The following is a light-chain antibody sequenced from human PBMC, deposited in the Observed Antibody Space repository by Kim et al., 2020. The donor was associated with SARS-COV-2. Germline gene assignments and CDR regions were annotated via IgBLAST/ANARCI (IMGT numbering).Light chain of an antibody. CDR3: NSRDNSDDPFA. Sequence: SSELTQDPAVSVALGQTVRITCQGDSLRSYYANWYQQKAGQAPIPVIYGKNNRPSGIPDRFSGSSSGNTASLTITGTQAVDEADYYCNSRDNSDDPFAFGTGTKVTVL. J-gene: IGLJ1*01. CDR1: SLRSYY. CDR2: GKN. V-gene: IGLV3-19*01.